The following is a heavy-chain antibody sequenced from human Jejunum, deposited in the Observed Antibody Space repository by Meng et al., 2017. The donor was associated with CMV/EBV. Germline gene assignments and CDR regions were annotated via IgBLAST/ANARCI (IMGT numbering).Heavy chain of an antibody. CDR1: GYTFTAYY. V-gene: IGHV1-46*01. D-gene: IGHD3-10*01. CDR3: ARAYNYFGSLDP. J-gene: IGHJ5*02. CDR2: INPTGGSA. Sequence: EASGYTFTAYYVHWVRQAPGQGLEWVGMINPTGGSARHAEKFQGRVRMTSDTSTSTVHMELSSLRFDDTAVYYCARAYNYFGSLDPWGQGTLVTVSS.